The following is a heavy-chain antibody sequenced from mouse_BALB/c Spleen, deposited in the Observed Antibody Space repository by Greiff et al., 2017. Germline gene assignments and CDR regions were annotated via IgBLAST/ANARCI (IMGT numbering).Heavy chain of an antibody. J-gene: IGHJ3*01. CDR1: GYTFTSYV. Sequence: EVQLQQSGPELVKPGASVKMSCKASGYTFTSYVMHWVKQKPGQGLEWIGYINPYNDGTKYNEKFKGKATLTSDKSSSTAYMELSSLTSEDSAVYYCARSGITTRTWFAYWGQGTLVTVSA. D-gene: IGHD2-4*01. CDR3: ARSGITTRTWFAY. CDR2: INPYNDGT. V-gene: IGHV1-14*01.